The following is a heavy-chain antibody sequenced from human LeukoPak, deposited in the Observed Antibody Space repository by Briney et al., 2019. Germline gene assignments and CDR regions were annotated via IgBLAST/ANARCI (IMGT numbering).Heavy chain of an antibody. CDR3: ARGTFCSSASCYTPSYFDY. V-gene: IGHV3-21*01. Sequence: GGSLRLSCAASAFTFSNYNMNWVRQAPGKGLEWVSSITSSSSYMYHADSVKGRFTISRDNAKNSLYLQMNSLRAEGTAVYFCARGTFCSSASCYTPSYFDYWGQGTLVTVSS. CDR1: AFTFSNYN. D-gene: IGHD2-2*02. J-gene: IGHJ4*02. CDR2: ITSSSSYM.